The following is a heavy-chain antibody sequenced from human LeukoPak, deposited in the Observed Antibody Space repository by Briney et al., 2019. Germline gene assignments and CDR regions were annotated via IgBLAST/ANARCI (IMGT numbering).Heavy chain of an antibody. V-gene: IGHV3-23*01. CDR3: AKDLETINPTMD. Sequence: PGGPLRLSCAASGFTFSSHAMSWVRQAPGKGLERVSSIGGSGKNTFYADAVKGRFTISRDNSKDTLYLQMNSLRAEDTAVYYCAKDLETINPTMDWGQGTLVTVSS. CDR1: GFTFSSHA. J-gene: IGHJ4*02. CDR2: IGGSGKNT. D-gene: IGHD3-10*01.